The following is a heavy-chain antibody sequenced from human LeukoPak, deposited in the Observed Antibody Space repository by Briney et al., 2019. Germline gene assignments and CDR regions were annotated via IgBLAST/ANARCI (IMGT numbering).Heavy chain of an antibody. V-gene: IGHV4-4*02. Sequence: PSETLSLTCAVSGDSISSSHWWSWVRQSPGKGLEWIGEIYHSGNTNYNPSLKSRVAISLDKSSNQFSLRLTSVTAADTAVYYCARVGIVGAITYYYYMDVWGKGTTVTVSS. CDR2: IYHSGNT. D-gene: IGHD1-26*01. J-gene: IGHJ6*03. CDR3: ARVGIVGAITYYYYMDV. CDR1: GDSISSSHW.